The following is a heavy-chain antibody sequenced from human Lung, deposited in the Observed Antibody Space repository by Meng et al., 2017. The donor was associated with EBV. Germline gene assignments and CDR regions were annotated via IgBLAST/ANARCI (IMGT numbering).Heavy chain of an antibody. CDR3: ARLRLVWMFDY. CDR2: IYYSGST. D-gene: IGHD6-19*01. CDR1: GGSISSFYY. Sequence: QLQLQEPGPGQVKPSETLSLTCTVSGGSISSFYYWGWIRQPPGRGLEWIGYIYYSGSTFYTPSLKSRATLSVDTSKNQFSLKLNSVTAADTAVYYCARLRLVWMFDYWGQGALVTVSS. V-gene: IGHV4-31*03. J-gene: IGHJ4*02.